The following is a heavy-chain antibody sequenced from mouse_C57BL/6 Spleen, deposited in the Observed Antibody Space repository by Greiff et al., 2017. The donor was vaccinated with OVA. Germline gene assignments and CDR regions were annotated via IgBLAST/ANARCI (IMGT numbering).Heavy chain of an antibody. CDR1: GYTFTSYW. V-gene: IGHV1-7*01. J-gene: IGHJ2*01. CDR2: INPSSGYT. Sequence: QVQLQQSGAELAKPGASVKLSCKASGYTFTSYWMHWVKQRPGQGLEWIGYINPSSGYTKYNQKFKDKATLTADKSSSTAYMQLSSLTYEDSAVYYCATAVVGGGYYFDYWGQGTTLTVSS. CDR3: ATAVVGGGYYFDY. D-gene: IGHD1-1*01.